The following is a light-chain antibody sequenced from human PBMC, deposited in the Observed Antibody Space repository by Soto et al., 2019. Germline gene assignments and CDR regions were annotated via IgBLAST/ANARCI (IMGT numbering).Light chain of an antibody. CDR1: SSDVGAYNY. Sequence: QSVLTQPASVSASPGQSITISCTGTSSDVGAYNYVSWYQQHPGKAPQLMIYEVNNRPSGVSNRFSGSKSGSTASLTISGLQAEDEADYYCSSYTSSSTLAYVFGTGTKLTVL. J-gene: IGLJ1*01. CDR2: EVN. CDR3: SSYTSSSTLAYV. V-gene: IGLV2-14*01.